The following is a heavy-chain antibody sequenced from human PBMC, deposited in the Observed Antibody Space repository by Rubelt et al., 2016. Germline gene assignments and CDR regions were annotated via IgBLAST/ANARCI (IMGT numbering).Heavy chain of an antibody. CDR3: ARDINSAVGATNFDY. CDR2: ISSSSSNI. J-gene: IGHJ4*02. V-gene: IGHV3-48*02. D-gene: IGHD1-26*01. Sequence: VRQPPGKGLEWVSHISSSSSNIYYADSVKGRFTISRDNAKNSLYLQMNSLRDEDTAVYYCARDINSAVGATNFDYWGQGTLVTVSS.